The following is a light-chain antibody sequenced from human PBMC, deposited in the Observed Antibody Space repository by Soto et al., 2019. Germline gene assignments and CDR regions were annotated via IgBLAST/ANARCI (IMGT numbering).Light chain of an antibody. CDR2: GAS. Sequence: EIVLTQSPGTLSLSPGGRATLSCRATQSVSSNYLAWYQQTPGQAPRLLIYGASIRATGIPDRFSGSGSGTDFTLTISRLEPEDFAVYYCQHYGSSPPNTFGQGTKLGIK. CDR3: QHYGSSPPNT. V-gene: IGKV3-20*01. J-gene: IGKJ2*01. CDR1: QSVSSNY.